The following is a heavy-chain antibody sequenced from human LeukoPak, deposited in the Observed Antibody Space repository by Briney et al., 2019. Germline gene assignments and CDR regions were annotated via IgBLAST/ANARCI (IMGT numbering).Heavy chain of an antibody. J-gene: IGHJ6*03. CDR3: ARVLYEGLAVYYYYYMDV. D-gene: IGHD2-15*01. V-gene: IGHV1-18*01. CDR1: GYTFTSYG. Sequence: EASVKVSCKASGYTFTSYGISWVRQAPGQGLEWMGWISAYNGNTNYAQKLQGRVTMTTDTSTSTAYMELRSLRSDDTAVYYCARVLYEGLAVYYYYYMDVWGKGTTVTVSS. CDR2: ISAYNGNT.